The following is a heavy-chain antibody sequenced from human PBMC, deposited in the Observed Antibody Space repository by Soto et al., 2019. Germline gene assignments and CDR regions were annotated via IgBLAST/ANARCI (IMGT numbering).Heavy chain of an antibody. V-gene: IGHV1-18*01. CDR2: ISTDNGST. CDR3: TRDANYYDIMTGYIVNDY. Sequence: QVQLVQSGGEVKKPGASVKVSCKASGYTFSNFGISWVRQAPGQGLEWMGWISTDNGSTKYAQNLQGRVTMTTVTTTSTAYMELRSLRADDTAVYYCTRDANYYDIMTGYIVNDYLGQGTLVTVSS. CDR1: GYTFSNFG. J-gene: IGHJ4*02. D-gene: IGHD3-9*01.